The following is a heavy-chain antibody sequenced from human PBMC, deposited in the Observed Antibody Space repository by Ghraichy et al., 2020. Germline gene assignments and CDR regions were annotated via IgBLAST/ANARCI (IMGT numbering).Heavy chain of an antibody. CDR1: GFVFMTYT. Sequence: GGSLRLSCSASGFVFMTYTLSWVRQSPGKGLEWVSSIIGTTDTYYADSVKGRFTISRDTSKHTLYLQLNNLRADDTATYYCSKVKVPDGLWVFDYWGPGTVGTVST. V-gene: IGHV3-23*01. D-gene: IGHD1-14*01. CDR3: SKVKVPDGLWVFDY. J-gene: IGHJ4*02. CDR2: IIGTTDT.